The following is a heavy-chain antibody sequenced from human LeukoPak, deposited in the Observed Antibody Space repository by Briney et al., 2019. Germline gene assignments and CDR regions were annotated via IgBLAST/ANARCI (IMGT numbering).Heavy chain of an antibody. V-gene: IGHV4-59*01. CDR3: ARADYGDSYYFDY. D-gene: IGHD4-17*01. CDR2: IYYSGST. Sequence: PSETLSLTRTVSGGSISSYYWSWIRQPPGKGLEWIGYIYYSGSTNYNPSLKSRVTISVDTSKNQFSLKLSSVTAADTAVYYCARADYGDSYYFDYWGQGTLVTVSS. J-gene: IGHJ4*02. CDR1: GGSISSYY.